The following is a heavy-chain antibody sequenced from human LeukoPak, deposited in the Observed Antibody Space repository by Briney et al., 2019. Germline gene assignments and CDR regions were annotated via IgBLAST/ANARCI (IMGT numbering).Heavy chain of an antibody. CDR1: GFTFSSYT. CDR3: ARFAAGGSYYYYMDV. Sequence: GGSLRLSCAASGFTFSSYTMNWVRQPPGKGLEWVSNIGTSSTTIYYADSVKGRFTISRDSAKNSLYLQMNSLRADDTAVYYCARFAAGGSYYYYMDVWGKGTTVTVSS. V-gene: IGHV3-48*01. D-gene: IGHD6-25*01. CDR2: IGTSSTTI. J-gene: IGHJ6*03.